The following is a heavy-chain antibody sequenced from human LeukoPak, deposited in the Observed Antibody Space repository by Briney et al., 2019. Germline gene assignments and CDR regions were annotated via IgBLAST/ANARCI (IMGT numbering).Heavy chain of an antibody. CDR1: GFTFSSYA. V-gene: IGHV3-23*01. D-gene: IGHD3-22*01. CDR2: ISGCGSST. CDR3: GKSWGYYDSSGYLY. J-gene: IGHJ4*02. Sequence: GGSLRLSCAASGFTFSSYAMSWVRQAPGKGLEWVSAISGCGSSTYYADSVKGRFTTSRDNSKNTLYLQMNSLRADATAVYSCGKSWGYYDSSGYLYWGQG.